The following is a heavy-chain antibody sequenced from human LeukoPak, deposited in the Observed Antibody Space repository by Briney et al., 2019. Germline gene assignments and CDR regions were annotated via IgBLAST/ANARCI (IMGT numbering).Heavy chain of an antibody. D-gene: IGHD4-17*01. CDR1: GFSVSSNY. J-gene: IGHJ5*02. CDR2: MYSGGST. CDR3: ALHINGDYESRFDP. V-gene: IGHV3-53*01. Sequence: PGGSLRLSCAASGFSVSSNYLSWVRQAPGKWLEWVSVMYSGGSTFYADSVKGRFTISRDNSKNTLNLQMNSLRAEDTAIYYCALHINGDYESRFDPWGQGTLVTVSS.